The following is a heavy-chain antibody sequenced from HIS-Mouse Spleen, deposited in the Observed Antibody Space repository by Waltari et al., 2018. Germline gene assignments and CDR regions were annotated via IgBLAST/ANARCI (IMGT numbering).Heavy chain of an antibody. CDR3: ATNLDDAFDI. CDR2: INHSGST. CDR1: GGSFSGYY. V-gene: IGHV4-34*01. J-gene: IGHJ3*02. Sequence: QVQLQQWGAGLLKPSETLSLTCAVYGGSFSGYYWSWIRQPPGKGLEWIGEINHSGSTNSNPSLKRRVTIAVDTSKNQFALKLSSVTAADTAVYYCATNLDDAFDIWGQGTMVTVSS.